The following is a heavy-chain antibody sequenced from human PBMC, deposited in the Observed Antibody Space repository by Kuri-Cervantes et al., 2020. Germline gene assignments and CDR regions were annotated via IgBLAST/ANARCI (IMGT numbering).Heavy chain of an antibody. Sequence: ASVKVSCKASRYTFTNFYMHWVRQAPGQGLEWMGIINPSGGTTSYAQKFQGRVTMSRDTSTSTFYMELSSLRSEDTAVYYCARSTNFDCSGGRCVRGWFDPWGQGTLVTVSS. V-gene: IGHV1-46*01. CDR1: RYTFTNFY. CDR3: ARSTNFDCSGGRCVRGWFDP. CDR2: INPSGGTT. J-gene: IGHJ5*02. D-gene: IGHD2-15*01.